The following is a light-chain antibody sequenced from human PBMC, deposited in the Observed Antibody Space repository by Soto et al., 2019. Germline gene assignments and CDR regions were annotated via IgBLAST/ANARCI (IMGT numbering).Light chain of an antibody. CDR2: EVS. Sequence: QSALTQPASVSGSPGQSITISCTGTSSDVGRSNHVFWYQQHPGKAPKLIIYEVSSRPSGVSNRFSGSIVGNRAALTITGAQADDESDYYCLLYMGSGISVFGGGTKLTVL. V-gene: IGLV2-14*01. CDR3: LLYMGSGISV. J-gene: IGLJ2*01. CDR1: SSDVGRSNH.